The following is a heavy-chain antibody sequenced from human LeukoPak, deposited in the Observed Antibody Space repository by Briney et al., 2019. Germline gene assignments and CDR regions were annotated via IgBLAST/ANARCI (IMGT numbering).Heavy chain of an antibody. CDR2: IDNIGSS. V-gene: IGHV4-59*08. J-gene: IGHJ4*02. CDR3: ARHRTARIAVAGSHFDY. Sequence: SETLSLTCTVSGGSMTSYYWIWIRQPPGKGLEWIGYIDNIGSSNYNPSLKSRATIAADTSQNQFSLKLSSVTAADTAVYYCARHRTARIAVAGSHFDYWGQGTLVTVSS. D-gene: IGHD6-19*01. CDR1: GGSMTSYY.